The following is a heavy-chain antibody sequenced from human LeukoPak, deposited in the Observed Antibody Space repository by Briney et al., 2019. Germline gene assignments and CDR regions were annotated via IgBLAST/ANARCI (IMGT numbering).Heavy chain of an antibody. CDR1: GYTFTSYD. Sequence: ASVKVSCKASGYTFTSYDINWVRQAPGQGLEWMGWIYPDSGNTGYAQELQGSVSMTRETSIIIAFMELSSPGSADTALFYCARGPHDSSSIDYWGQGTLVTVSS. J-gene: IGHJ4*01. CDR2: IYPDSGNT. V-gene: IGHV1-8*01. CDR3: ARGPHDSSSIDY. D-gene: IGHD6-13*01.